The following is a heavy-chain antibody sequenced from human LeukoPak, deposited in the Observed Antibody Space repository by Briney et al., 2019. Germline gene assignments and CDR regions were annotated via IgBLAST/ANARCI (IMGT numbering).Heavy chain of an antibody. J-gene: IGHJ3*02. D-gene: IGHD4-23*01. CDR3: AKDSSRTYTVADDAFDI. CDR2: ISSDRSNK. CDR1: GSTFSSYG. V-gene: IGHV3-30*18. Sequence: GGSLRLSCAASGSTFSSYGMHWVRQAPGQGLEWVAVISSDRSNKYYANSVKGGFTISRDNSKNTLYLQMNSLRAEDTAVYYCAKDSSRTYTVADDAFDIWGQGRMVTVSS.